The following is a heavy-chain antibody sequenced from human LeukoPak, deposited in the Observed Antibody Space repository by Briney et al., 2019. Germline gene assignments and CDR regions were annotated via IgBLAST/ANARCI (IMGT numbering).Heavy chain of an antibody. V-gene: IGHV3-7*05. CDR3: ARDQYSWFDP. J-gene: IGHJ5*02. D-gene: IGHD4-11*01. CDR1: GFTFSSYA. Sequence: GGSLRLSCAASGFTFSSYAMSWVRQAPGKGLEWVANIKEDGSEKYYVDSVKGRFTISRDNAKNSLYLQMNSLRAEDTAVYYCARDQYSWFDPWGQGTLVTVSS. CDR2: IKEDGSEK.